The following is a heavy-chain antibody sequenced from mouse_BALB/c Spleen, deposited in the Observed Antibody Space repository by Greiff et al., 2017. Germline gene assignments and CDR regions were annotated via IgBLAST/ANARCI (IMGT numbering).Heavy chain of an antibody. Sequence: DVQLQESGGGLVQPGGSLKLSCAASGFDFSRYWMSWVRQAPGKGLEWIGEINPDSSTINYTPSLKDKFIISRDNAKNTLYLQMSKVRSEDTALYYCARPMITTEAWFAYWGQGTLVTVSA. J-gene: IGHJ3*01. CDR2: INPDSSTI. D-gene: IGHD2-4*01. V-gene: IGHV4-1*02. CDR3: ARPMITTEAWFAY. CDR1: GFDFSRYW.